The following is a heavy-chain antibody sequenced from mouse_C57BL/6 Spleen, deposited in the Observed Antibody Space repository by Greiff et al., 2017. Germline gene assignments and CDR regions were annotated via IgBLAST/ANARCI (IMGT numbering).Heavy chain of an antibody. V-gene: IGHV3-6*01. CDR2: ISYDGSN. Sequence: EVQVVESGPGLVKPSQSLSLTCSVTGYSITSGYYWNWIRQFPGNKLEWMGYISYDGSNNYNPSLKNRISITRDTSKNQFFLKLNSVTTEDTATYYCARDLQLTGIFAYWGQGTLVTVSA. J-gene: IGHJ3*01. D-gene: IGHD4-1*01. CDR1: GYSITSGYY. CDR3: ARDLQLTGIFAY.